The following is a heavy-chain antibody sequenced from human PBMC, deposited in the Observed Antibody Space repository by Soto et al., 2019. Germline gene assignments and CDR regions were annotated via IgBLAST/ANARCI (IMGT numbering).Heavy chain of an antibody. Sequence: QVHLVQSGAEVKKPGASVKVSCKGSGYGFTTYGITWVRQAPGQGLEWMAWISAHNGNTNYAQKLQGRVTVTRDTSTSTAYMEPRSLRSYDTAVYYWARGRYGDYWGQGALVTVSS. CDR3: ARGRYGDY. J-gene: IGHJ4*02. V-gene: IGHV1-18*01. D-gene: IGHD1-1*01. CDR2: ISAHNGNT. CDR1: GYGFTTYG.